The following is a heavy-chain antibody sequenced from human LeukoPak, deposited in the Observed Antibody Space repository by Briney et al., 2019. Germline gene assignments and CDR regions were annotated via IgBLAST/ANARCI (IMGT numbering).Heavy chain of an antibody. CDR2: ISYDGSNK. CDR1: GFTFNNYA. CDR3: AREWELRWGDY. D-gene: IGHD1-26*01. J-gene: IGHJ4*02. Sequence: PGRSLRLSCAASGFTFNNYAMHWVRQAPGKGLEWVAVISYDGSNKYYADSVKGRFTISRDNSKNTLYLQMNSLRSEDTAVYYCAREWELRWGDYWGQGTLVTVSS. V-gene: IGHV3-30*04.